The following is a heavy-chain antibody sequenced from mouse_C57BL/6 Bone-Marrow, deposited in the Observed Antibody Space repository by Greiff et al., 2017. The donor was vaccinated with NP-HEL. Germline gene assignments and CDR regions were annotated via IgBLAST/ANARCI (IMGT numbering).Heavy chain of an antibody. CDR2: IDPSDSYT. D-gene: IGHD1-1*01. V-gene: IGHV1-69*01. J-gene: IGHJ1*03. Sequence: VQLQQPGAELVMPGASVKLSCKASGYTFTSYWMPWVQQRPGQGLEWIGEIDPSDSYTNYTQKFKGQFTLTVDNSSSTPYMQRSSLTSEDSAVYYGTRGVLLRPYWYFDVWGTGTTVTVSS. CDR1: GYTFTSYW. CDR3: TRGVLLRPYWYFDV.